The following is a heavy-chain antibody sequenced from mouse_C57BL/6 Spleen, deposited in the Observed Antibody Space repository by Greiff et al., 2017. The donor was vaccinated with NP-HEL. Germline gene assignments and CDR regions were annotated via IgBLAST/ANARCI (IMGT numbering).Heavy chain of an antibody. CDR2: IYPRDGST. CDR1: GYTFTDHT. J-gene: IGHJ1*03. Sequence: QVQLQQSDAELVKPGASVKISCKVSGYTFTDHTIHWMKQRPEQCLEWIGYIYPRDGSTKYNEKFKGKATLTADKSSSTAYMQLNSLTSEDSAVYFCERSTVGATRYWYFDVWGTGTTVTVSS. V-gene: IGHV1-78*01. CDR3: ERSTVGATRYWYFDV. D-gene: IGHD1-1*01.